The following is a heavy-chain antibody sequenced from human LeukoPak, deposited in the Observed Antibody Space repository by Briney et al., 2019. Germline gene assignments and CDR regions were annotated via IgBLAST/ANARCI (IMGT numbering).Heavy chain of an antibody. Sequence: GGSLRLSCATSGFTFSGSAIHWVRQASGQGLEWVGRIRSKANNYATAYAASVKGRFTISRDDSKNTAFPHMDTVKTEDTAMHYSHGRNNTFDYWGQGTLVTVSS. CDR2: IRSKANNYAT. J-gene: IGHJ4*02. D-gene: IGHD4-23*01. V-gene: IGHV3-73*01. CDR1: GFTFSGSA. CDR3: HGRNNTFDY.